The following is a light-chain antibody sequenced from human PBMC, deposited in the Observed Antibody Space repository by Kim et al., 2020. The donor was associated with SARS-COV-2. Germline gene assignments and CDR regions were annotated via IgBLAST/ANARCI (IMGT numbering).Light chain of an antibody. CDR2: ADY. CDR1: SGSIASNY. CDR3: QSYDNNNWV. J-gene: IGLJ3*02. V-gene: IGLV6-57*02. Sequence: NFMLTQPHSMSESPGKTVTISCTGSSGSIASNYVQWYQQRPGSAPTTVIYADYQRPSGVPDRFSGSIDSSSNSASLTISGLKTEDEADYYCQSYDNNNWVFGGGTQLTVL.